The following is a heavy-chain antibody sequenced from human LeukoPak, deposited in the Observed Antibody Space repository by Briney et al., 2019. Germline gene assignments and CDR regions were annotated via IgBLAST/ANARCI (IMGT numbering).Heavy chain of an antibody. J-gene: IGHJ4*02. CDR1: GGTFSSYA. D-gene: IGHD6-6*01. CDR2: IIPIFGTA. V-gene: IGHV1-69*13. CDR3: AGKIEYSSSSEAAIDY. Sequence: SVKVSCKAFGGTFSSYAISWVRQAPGRGLEWMGGIIPIFGTANYAQKFQGRVTITADESTSTAYMELSSLRSEDTAVYYCAGKIEYSSSSEAAIDYWGQGALVTVSS.